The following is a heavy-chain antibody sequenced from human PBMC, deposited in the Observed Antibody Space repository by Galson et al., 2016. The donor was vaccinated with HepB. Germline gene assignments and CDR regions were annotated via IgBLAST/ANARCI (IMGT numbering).Heavy chain of an antibody. CDR2: ISASSSYI. J-gene: IGHJ4*02. V-gene: IGHV3-21*01. D-gene: IGHD6-13*01. CDR3: ARDSAASSSPARDFDY. Sequence: SLRLSCAASGFTFSTYSMNWVRQAPGKGLEWVSSISASSSYIYYADSMKGRFTISRDNAKNSLYLQMNSLRAEDTAVYYCARDSAASSSPARDFDYWGQGTLVTVSS. CDR1: GFTFSTYS.